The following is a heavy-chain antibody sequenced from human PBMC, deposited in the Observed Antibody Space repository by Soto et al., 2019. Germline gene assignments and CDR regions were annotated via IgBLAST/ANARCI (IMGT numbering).Heavy chain of an antibody. CDR2: IHYDGSNK. V-gene: IGHV3-33*01. CDR1: GFSFSSYA. J-gene: IGHJ5*01. Sequence: QVQLVESGGGVVQPGGSLRLSCVASGFSFSSYAMHWVRQAPGKGLEWAAVIHYDGSNKYFADSVKGRFAISRDDSKNTMYLQMNSLRADNTAVYYFARGLYSSSWFDYWGQGTHVAVSS. CDR3: ARGLYSSSWFDY. D-gene: IGHD6-13*01.